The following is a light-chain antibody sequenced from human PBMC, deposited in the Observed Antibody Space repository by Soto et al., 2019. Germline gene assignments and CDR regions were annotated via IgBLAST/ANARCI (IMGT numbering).Light chain of an antibody. CDR2: AAS. J-gene: IGKJ3*01. Sequence: IQLTQSPSSLSASVGDRVTITCRASQGISSYLAWYQQKPGKAPKLLIYAASTLQSGVPSRFSGSGSGTDFTLTISSLQPEDFAVYYCQQRSNWPTFTVGPGTKVDIK. V-gene: IGKV1-9*01. CDR1: QGISSY. CDR3: QQRSNWPTFT.